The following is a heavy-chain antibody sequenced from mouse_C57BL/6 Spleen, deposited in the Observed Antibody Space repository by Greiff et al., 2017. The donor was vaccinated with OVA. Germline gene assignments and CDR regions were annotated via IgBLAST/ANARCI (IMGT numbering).Heavy chain of an antibody. V-gene: IGHV14-4*01. Sequence: VQLKQSGAELVRPGASVKLSCTASGFNIKDDYMHWVKQRPEQGLEWIGWIDPENGDTEYASKFQGKATITADTSSNTAYLQLSSLTSEDTAVYYCTTGYYYGSSSYFDYWGQGTTLTVSS. CDR2: IDPENGDT. J-gene: IGHJ2*01. CDR1: GFNIKDDY. CDR3: TTGYYYGSSSYFDY. D-gene: IGHD1-1*01.